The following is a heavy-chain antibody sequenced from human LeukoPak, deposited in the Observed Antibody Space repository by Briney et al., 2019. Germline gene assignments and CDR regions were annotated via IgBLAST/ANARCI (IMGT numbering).Heavy chain of an antibody. V-gene: IGHV3-23*01. Sequence: GGSLRLSCAASGFTFSSYAMSWVRQAPGKGLEWVSAISGSGGSTYCADSVKGRFTISRDNSKNTLYLQMNSLRAEDMAVYYCAKFSDSTGYYPGYFDYWGQGTLVTVSS. J-gene: IGHJ4*02. CDR1: GFTFSSYA. CDR3: AKFSDSTGYYPGYFDY. D-gene: IGHD3-22*01. CDR2: ISGSGGST.